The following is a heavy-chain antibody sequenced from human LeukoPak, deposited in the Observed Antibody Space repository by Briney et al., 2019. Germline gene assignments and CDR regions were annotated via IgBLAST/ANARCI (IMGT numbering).Heavy chain of an antibody. CDR1: GYTFTSYY. V-gene: IGHV1-46*01. CDR3: ARDPYNSGDRVGYYFDY. Sequence: ASVKVSCKASGYTFTSYYMHWVRQAPGQGLEWMGIVNPSGGSTSYAQKFQGRVTMTRDTSTSKVYMELSSLRSEDTAVYYCARDPYNSGDRVGYYFDYWGQGTLVTVSS. CDR2: VNPSGGST. J-gene: IGHJ4*02. D-gene: IGHD1-20*01.